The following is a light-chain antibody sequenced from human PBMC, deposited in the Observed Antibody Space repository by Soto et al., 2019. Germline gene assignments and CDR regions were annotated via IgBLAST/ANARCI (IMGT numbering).Light chain of an antibody. V-gene: IGLV2-14*01. CDR1: SSDVGDYNY. CDR3: GSYTSSTTRV. CDR2: EVT. Sequence: QSVLTQPASVSGSPGQSITISCTGTSSDVGDYNYVSWYQQHPGKAPKLMIYEVTNRPSGVSNRFSGSKSGNTASLTIAGLQAEDEADYYCGSYTSSTTRVFGGGTKLTVL. J-gene: IGLJ3*02.